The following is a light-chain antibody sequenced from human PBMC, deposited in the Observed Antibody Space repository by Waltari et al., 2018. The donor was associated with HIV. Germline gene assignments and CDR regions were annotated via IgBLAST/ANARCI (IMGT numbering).Light chain of an antibody. CDR1: SSNIGSNS. CDR3: GTWDNNMSVVV. J-gene: IGLJ3*02. Sequence: QSVLTQPPSVSAAPGQKVTISCSGSSSNIGSNSISWYQQLPGTTPRLLIFDNNERPSGIPDRFSGSKSGTSATLDITGLQIGDEADYYCGTWDNNMSVVVFGGGTKLTVL. V-gene: IGLV1-51*01. CDR2: DNN.